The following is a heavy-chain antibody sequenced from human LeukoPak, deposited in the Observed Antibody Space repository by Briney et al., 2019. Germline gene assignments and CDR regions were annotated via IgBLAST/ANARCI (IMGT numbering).Heavy chain of an antibody. CDR1: GFTFSSYA. CDR3: AKAREWLYNYYYYGMDV. V-gene: IGHV3-23*01. Sequence: GRFLRLSCAASGFTFSSYAMSWVRQAPGKGLEWVSAISGSGGSTYYADSVKGRFTISRDNSKNTLYLQMNSLRAEDTAVYYCAKAREWLYNYYYYGMDVWGQGTTVTVSS. D-gene: IGHD3-3*01. J-gene: IGHJ6*02. CDR2: ISGSGGST.